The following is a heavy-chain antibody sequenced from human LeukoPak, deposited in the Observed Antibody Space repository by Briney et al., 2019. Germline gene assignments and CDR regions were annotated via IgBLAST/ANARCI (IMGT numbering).Heavy chain of an antibody. V-gene: IGHV3-33*01. J-gene: IGHJ5*02. D-gene: IGHD6-13*01. CDR2: IWYNGVNK. CDR3: ARGMGGIAPGLDP. CDR1: GFTFSSYG. Sequence: GGSLRLSCAASGFTFSSYGMHWVRQAPGKGLEWVAVIWYNGVNKYYADSVKGRFTISRDNSKNTLYLQMNSLRGEDTAMYYCARGMGGIAPGLDPWGQGTLVTLSS.